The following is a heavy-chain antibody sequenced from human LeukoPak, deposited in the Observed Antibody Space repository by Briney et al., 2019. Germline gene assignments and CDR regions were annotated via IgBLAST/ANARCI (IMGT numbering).Heavy chain of an antibody. CDR2: ISGSGGST. CDR1: GFTFSSYA. J-gene: IGHJ3*02. V-gene: IGHV3-23*01. Sequence: HAGGSLRLSCAASGFTFSSYAMSWVRQAPGKGLEWVSAISGSGGSTYYADSVKGRFTISRDNSKNTLYLQMNSLRAEDTAVYYCARVMTTVTMRPGDAFDIWGQGTMVTVSS. CDR3: ARVMTTVTMRPGDAFDI. D-gene: IGHD4-17*01.